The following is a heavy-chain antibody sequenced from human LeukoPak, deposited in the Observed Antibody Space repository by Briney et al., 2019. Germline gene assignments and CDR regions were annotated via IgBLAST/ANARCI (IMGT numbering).Heavy chain of an antibody. J-gene: IGHJ4*02. V-gene: IGHV3-30-3*01. CDR2: ISYDGSNK. D-gene: IGHD2-2*01. CDR1: GFTFSSYA. CDR3: ANVAGVIVVVPAAMAPRDY. Sequence: PGGSLRLSCAASGFTFSSYAMHWVRQAPGKGLEWVAVISYDGSNKYYADSVKGRFTISRDNSKNTLYLQMNSLRAEDTAVYYCANVAGVIVVVPAAMAPRDYWGQGTLVTVSS.